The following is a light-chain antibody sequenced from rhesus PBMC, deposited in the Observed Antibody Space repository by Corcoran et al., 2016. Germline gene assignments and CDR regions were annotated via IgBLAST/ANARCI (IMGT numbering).Light chain of an antibody. CDR2: AAS. V-gene: IGKV1-33*02. J-gene: IGKJ1*01. CDR1: QGISSW. Sequence: DIQMTQSPSTLSASVGDRVTITCQASQGISSWLACYQQKPGTAPKLLIYAASSLQIGAPSRFSGSGSWTDFTLTISSLQPEDFATYYCQHHNSYPRTFGQGTKVEIK. CDR3: QHHNSYPRT.